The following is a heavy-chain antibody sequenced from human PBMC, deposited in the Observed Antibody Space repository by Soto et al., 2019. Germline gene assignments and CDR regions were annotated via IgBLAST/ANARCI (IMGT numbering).Heavy chain of an antibody. V-gene: IGHV3-23*01. CDR1: GFTFSNYA. CDR2: ISGSGGST. J-gene: IGHJ6*02. Sequence: GGSLRLSCAASGFTFSNYAVTWVRQAPGKGLEWVSTISGSGGSTYYADSVKGRFTISRDNSKNTLYLQMNSLRDEDTAVYYCARVIMDVWGQGTTVTVSS. CDR3: ARVIMDV.